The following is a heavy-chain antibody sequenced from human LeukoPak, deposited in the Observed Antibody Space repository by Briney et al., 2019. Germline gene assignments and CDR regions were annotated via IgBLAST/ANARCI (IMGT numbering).Heavy chain of an antibody. CDR3: AGGEYSSSWTSMDV. D-gene: IGHD6-13*01. CDR1: GGSISSYY. V-gene: IGHV4-59*08. CDR2: IYYSGST. J-gene: IGHJ6*02. Sequence: SETLSLTCTVSGGSISSYYWSWIRQPPGKGLEWIGYIYYSGSTNYNPSLNSRVTISVDTSNKQFSLKLSSVTAADTAVYYCAGGEYSSSWTSMDVWGQGTTVTVSS.